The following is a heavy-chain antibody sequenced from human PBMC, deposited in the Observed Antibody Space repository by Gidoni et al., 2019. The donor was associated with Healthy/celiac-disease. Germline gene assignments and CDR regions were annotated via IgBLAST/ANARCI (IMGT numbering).Heavy chain of an antibody. V-gene: IGHV4-34*01. Sequence: QVQLQQWGAGLLKPSETLSLTCAVYGGSFSGYYCSWIRQPPGKGLEWIGEINHSGSTNYNPSLKSRVTISVDTSKNQFSLKLSSVTAADTAVYYCARGGIAARRAYFQHWGQGTLVTVSS. CDR3: ARGGIAARRAYFQH. CDR2: INHSGST. CDR1: GGSFSGYY. J-gene: IGHJ1*01. D-gene: IGHD6-6*01.